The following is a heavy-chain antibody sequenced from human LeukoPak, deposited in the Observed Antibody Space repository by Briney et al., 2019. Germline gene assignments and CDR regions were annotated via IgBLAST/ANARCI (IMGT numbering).Heavy chain of an antibody. CDR3: AKDPGATAWGYYMDV. CDR1: GFMFRDCG. D-gene: IGHD7-27*01. CDR2: IWNDGRSE. Sequence: PGRSLRLSCAASGFMFRDCGMHWVRQAPGKGLEWVSFIWNDGRSEHYADSVQGRFSVSRDNSDNTLYLHMTNLRPDDTAVYYCAKDPGATAWGYYMDVWGTGTTVTVSS. J-gene: IGHJ6*03. V-gene: IGHV3-30*02.